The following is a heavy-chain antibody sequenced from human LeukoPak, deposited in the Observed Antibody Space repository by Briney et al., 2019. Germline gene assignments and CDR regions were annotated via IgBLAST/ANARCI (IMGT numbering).Heavy chain of an antibody. CDR2: ISSSGSTI. V-gene: IGHV3-11*01. Sequence: GGSLRLSCAASGFTFSDYYMSWIRQAPGKGLEWVSYISSSGSTIYYADSVKGRLTISRDNAKNSLYLQMNSLRAEDTAVYYCAREVVVVVAATRWFDPWGQGTLVTVSS. CDR1: GFTFSDYY. D-gene: IGHD2-15*01. J-gene: IGHJ5*02. CDR3: AREVVVVVAATRWFDP.